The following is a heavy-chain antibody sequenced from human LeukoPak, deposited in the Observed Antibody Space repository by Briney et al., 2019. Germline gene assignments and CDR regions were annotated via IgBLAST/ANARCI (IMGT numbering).Heavy chain of an antibody. CDR3: AREKGHLMEVDV. D-gene: IGHD3-3*01. Sequence: SETLSLTCAVSGDSIRSDSWWIWVRQAPGKGLEWIGERYHDGRRTYNLSLKSRVSISLDESENQFSLELTSVTAADTAVYFCAREKGHLMEVDVWGQGTTVTVSS. CDR2: RYHDGRR. CDR1: GDSIRSDSW. J-gene: IGHJ6*02. V-gene: IGHV4-4*02.